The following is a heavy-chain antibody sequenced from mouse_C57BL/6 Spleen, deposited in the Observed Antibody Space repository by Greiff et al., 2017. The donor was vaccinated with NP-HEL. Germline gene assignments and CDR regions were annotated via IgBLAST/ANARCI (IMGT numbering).Heavy chain of an antibody. Sequence: EVKLQESEGGLVQPGSSMKLSCTASGFTFSDYYLAWVRQVPEKGLEWVANINYDGSSTYYLDSLKSRFIISRDTAKNILYLQMSSLKSEDTATYYCARDSSGYGWFAYWGQGTLVTVSA. CDR3: ARDSSGYGWFAY. CDR2: INYDGSST. V-gene: IGHV5-16*01. J-gene: IGHJ3*01. D-gene: IGHD3-2*02. CDR1: GFTFSDYY.